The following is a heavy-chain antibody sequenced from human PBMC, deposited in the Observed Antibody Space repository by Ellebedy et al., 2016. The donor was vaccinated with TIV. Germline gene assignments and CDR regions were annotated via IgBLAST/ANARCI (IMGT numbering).Heavy chain of an antibody. CDR3: ASLTIPGGSDF. V-gene: IGHV4-61*02. J-gene: IGHJ4*02. D-gene: IGHD3-3*01. Sequence: SETLSLXXTVSGGSISSGAYYWTWIRQPAGKGLEWIGCIYTSGSPIYNPSLKSRVTMSIDTSKNHFSLEVNSVTAADTAVYYCASLTIPGGSDFWGQGTLVTVSS. CDR2: IYTSGSP. CDR1: GGSISSGAYY.